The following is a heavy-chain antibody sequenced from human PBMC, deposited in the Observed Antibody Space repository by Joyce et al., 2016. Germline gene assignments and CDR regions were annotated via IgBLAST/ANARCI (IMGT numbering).Heavy chain of an antibody. D-gene: IGHD6-19*01. CDR3: AHNLIAVSGVAEYYQH. CDR2: IYWDDDK. Sequence: QITLKESGPTLVKPTQTLTLTCTFSGFSLSTSGMGVGWIRQPPGKALEWLADIYWDDDKRYNPSLKNRLTITKDTSKNQVVLTMTSVDPVDTATYFCAHNLIAVSGVAEYYQHWGQDTLVTVSS. CDR1: GFSLSTSGMG. V-gene: IGHV2-5*02. J-gene: IGHJ1*01.